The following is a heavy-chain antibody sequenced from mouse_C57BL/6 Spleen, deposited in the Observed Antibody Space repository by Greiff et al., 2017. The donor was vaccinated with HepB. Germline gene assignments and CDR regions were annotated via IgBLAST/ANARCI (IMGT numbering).Heavy chain of an antibody. D-gene: IGHD1-1*01. CDR3: ARSYYGSSYDWYFDV. V-gene: IGHV1-72*01. CDR2: IDPNSGGS. J-gene: IGHJ1*03. CDR1: GYTFTSYW. Sequence: QVQLQQPGAELVKPGASVKLSCKASGYTFTSYWMHWVKQRPGRGLEWIGRIDPNSGGSKYNEKFKSKATLTVDKPSSTAYMQLSSLTSEDSAVYYCARSYYGSSYDWYFDVWGTGTTVTVSS.